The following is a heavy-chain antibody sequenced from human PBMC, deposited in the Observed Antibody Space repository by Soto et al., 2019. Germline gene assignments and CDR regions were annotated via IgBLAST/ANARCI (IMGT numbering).Heavy chain of an antibody. CDR2: IWYDGSNK. Sequence: QVQLVESGGGVVQPGKSLRLSCAASEFTFSSHGMHWVRQAPGKGLEWVALIWYDGSNKLYADSVKGRFTISRDNSKNTLYLQMTSLRADDTAVYYCARSQVRAVPPFEYWGQGSLVTFSS. V-gene: IGHV3-33*01. CDR1: EFTFSSHG. CDR3: ARSQVRAVPPFEY. J-gene: IGHJ4*02. D-gene: IGHD3-10*01.